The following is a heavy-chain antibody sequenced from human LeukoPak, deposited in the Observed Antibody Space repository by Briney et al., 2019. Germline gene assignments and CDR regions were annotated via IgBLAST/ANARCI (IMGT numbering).Heavy chain of an antibody. CDR3: ARYDYYGSGSPDY. J-gene: IGHJ4*01. D-gene: IGHD3-10*01. V-gene: IGHV4-59*08. CDR2: IYYSGST. CDR1: GGSISSDY. Sequence: SETLSLTCTVSGGSISSDYWSWIRQPPGKGLEWIGHIYYSGSTNYNPSLKSRVTISVDTSKTQFSLKLTSVTAADTAVYYCARYDYYGSGSPDYWGQGTLVTVSS.